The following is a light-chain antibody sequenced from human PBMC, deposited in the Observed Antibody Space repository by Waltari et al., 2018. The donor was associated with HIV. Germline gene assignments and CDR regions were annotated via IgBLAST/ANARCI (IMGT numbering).Light chain of an antibody. CDR3: QQSDGGSRT. J-gene: IGKJ1*01. Sequence: DIQMTQSPSTLSASIGDRVTITCRASQIIATSLAWYQQKPGKSPKLLIYRASNLETGVPPRFSGSGSGTEFSLTINALQADDFATYYCQQSDGGSRTFGQGTTV. V-gene: IGKV1-5*03. CDR2: RAS. CDR1: QIIATS.